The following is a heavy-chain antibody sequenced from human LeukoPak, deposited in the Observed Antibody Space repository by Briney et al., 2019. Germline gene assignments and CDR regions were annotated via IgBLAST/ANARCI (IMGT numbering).Heavy chain of an antibody. D-gene: IGHD6-19*01. J-gene: IGHJ4*02. Sequence: GGSLTLSCVASGFTFRSYAMSWVRQAPGKGLEWVSATSGRGDSTHYADSVKGRFTISRGNSRNTLYLQMSSLTAEDTAVYYCAKDRIAVTDDLDSWGQGTLVTVSS. CDR2: TSGRGDST. V-gene: IGHV3-23*01. CDR3: AKDRIAVTDDLDS. CDR1: GFTFRSYA.